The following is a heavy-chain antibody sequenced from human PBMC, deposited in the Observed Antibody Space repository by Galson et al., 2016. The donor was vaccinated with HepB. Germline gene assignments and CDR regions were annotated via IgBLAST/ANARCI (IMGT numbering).Heavy chain of an antibody. V-gene: IGHV3-21*01. D-gene: IGHD1-26*01. Sequence: SLRLSCEASGFPFHSYTMNWVRQAPGKGLEWVSSISSGSSYIYYEDSLKGRFTISRDNAKDSLYLQLNSLRAEDTAVYYCARPRGSGTFPDAFDMWGQGTKVTVSS. CDR1: GFPFHSYT. J-gene: IGHJ3*02. CDR2: ISSGSSYI. CDR3: ARPRGSGTFPDAFDM.